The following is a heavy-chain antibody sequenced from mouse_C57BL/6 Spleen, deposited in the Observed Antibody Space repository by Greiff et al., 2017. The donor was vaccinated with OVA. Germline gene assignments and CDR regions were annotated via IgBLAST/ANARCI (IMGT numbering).Heavy chain of an antibody. CDR1: GYAFSSYW. CDR3: ARSDGYYAMDD. V-gene: IGHV1-80*01. CDR2: IYPGDGDT. D-gene: IGHD2-3*01. Sequence: VQLQESGAELVKPGASVKISCKASGYAFSSYWMNWVKQRPGKGLEWIGQIYPGDGDTNYNGKFKGKATLTADKSSSTAYMQLSSLTSEDSAVYFCARSDGYYAMDDWGQGTSVTVSS. J-gene: IGHJ4*01.